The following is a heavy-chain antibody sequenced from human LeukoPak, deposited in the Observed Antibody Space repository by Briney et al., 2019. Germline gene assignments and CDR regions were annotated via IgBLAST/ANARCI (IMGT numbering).Heavy chain of an antibody. CDR3: AKKQYGSGSYYGWFDP. J-gene: IGHJ5*02. CDR2: IRYDGSNK. D-gene: IGHD3-10*01. Sequence: GGSLRLSCAASGFTFSSYGMHWVRQAPGEGLEWVAFIRYDGSNKYYADSVKGRFTISRDNSKNTLYLQMNSLRAGDTAVYYCAKKQYGSGSYYGWFDPWGQGTLVTVSS. CDR1: GFTFSSYG. V-gene: IGHV3-30*02.